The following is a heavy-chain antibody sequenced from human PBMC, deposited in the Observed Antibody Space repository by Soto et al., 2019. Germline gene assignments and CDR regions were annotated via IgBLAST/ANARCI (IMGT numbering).Heavy chain of an antibody. D-gene: IGHD2-8*02. V-gene: IGHV3-64*01. CDR3: ARQGRVVSSYYFDY. CDR2: ISSNGGST. CDR1: GFTFSSYA. Sequence: EVQLVESGGGLVQPGGSLRLSCAASGFTFSSYAMHWVRQAPGKGLEYVSAISSNGGSTYYANSVKGRFTISRDNSKNTLYLQMGSLRAEDMALYYCARQGRVVSSYYFDYWGQGTLVTVSS. J-gene: IGHJ4*02.